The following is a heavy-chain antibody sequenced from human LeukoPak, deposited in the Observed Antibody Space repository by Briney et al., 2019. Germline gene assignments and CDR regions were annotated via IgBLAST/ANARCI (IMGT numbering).Heavy chain of an antibody. Sequence: PGGFLRLSCAASGFTAANDRMSWVRQAPGKGLEWVSTVYGGGNTAYADSVKGRFTISRDTSKNTLLLQTNSLRAEDTALYFCVRERFGAIVENWGQGALVIVSS. CDR3: VRERFGAIVEN. V-gene: IGHV3-53*01. CDR1: GFTAANDR. D-gene: IGHD5-24*01. CDR2: VYGGGNT. J-gene: IGHJ4*02.